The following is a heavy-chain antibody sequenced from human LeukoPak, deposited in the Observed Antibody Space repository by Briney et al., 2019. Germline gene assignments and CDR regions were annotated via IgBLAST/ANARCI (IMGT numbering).Heavy chain of an antibody. V-gene: IGHV4-38-2*02. CDR1: GYSISSGYY. J-gene: IGHJ6*03. CDR2: IYHSGST. CDR3: ARTTEGGYTYDYFYYYYMDV. Sequence: KSSETLSLTCTVSGYSISSGYYWGWIRQPPGKGLEWIGSIYHSGSTLYNPSLKSRVTISVDTSKNQFSLKLSSVTAADTAVYYCARTTEGGYTYDYFYYYYMDVWGKGTTVTISS. D-gene: IGHD5-18*01.